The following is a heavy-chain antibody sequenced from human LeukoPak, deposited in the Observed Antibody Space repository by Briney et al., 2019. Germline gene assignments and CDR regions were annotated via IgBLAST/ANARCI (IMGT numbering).Heavy chain of an antibody. CDR1: GGSISRYF. Sequence: PSETLSLTCTLSGGSISRYFWCGIRQPAGKGLEWIGHIYTSGSTNYNPSLKSRVTMSVDTSKNQFSLKLSSVTAADTAVYYCARGQPPTFYYYYGIDVWGQGTTVTVSS. CDR3: ARGQPPTFYYYYGIDV. J-gene: IGHJ6*02. D-gene: IGHD2/OR15-2a*01. V-gene: IGHV4-4*07. CDR2: IYTSGST.